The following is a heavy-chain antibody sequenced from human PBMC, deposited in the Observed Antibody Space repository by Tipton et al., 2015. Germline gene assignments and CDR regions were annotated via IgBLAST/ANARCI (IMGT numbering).Heavy chain of an antibody. CDR2: IYDSGST. Sequence: LSLTCTVSGASISSTSYYWGWIRQPPGKGLEWIGSIYDSGSTYYNPSLKSRVTISVDTSENQFSLKLSSVTAADTAVYYCARSNYDLLTGYSRSFDYWGRGTLVTVSS. CDR3: ARSNYDLLTGYSRSFDY. CDR1: GASISSTSYY. D-gene: IGHD3-9*01. V-gene: IGHV4-39*01. J-gene: IGHJ4*02.